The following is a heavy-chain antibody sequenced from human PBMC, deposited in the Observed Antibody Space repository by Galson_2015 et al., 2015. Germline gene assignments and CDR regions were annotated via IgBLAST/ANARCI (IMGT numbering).Heavy chain of an antibody. J-gene: IGHJ3*02. V-gene: IGHV4-34*01. CDR1: GGSFSGYY. D-gene: IGHD3-9*01. CDR3: ARVLRYFDWACAFDI. CDR2: INHSGST. Sequence: LSLTCAVYGGSFSGYYWSWIRQPPGKGLEWIGEINHSGSTNYNPSLKSRVTISVDTSKNQFSLKLSSVTAADTAVYYCARVLRYFDWACAFDIWGQGTMVTVSS.